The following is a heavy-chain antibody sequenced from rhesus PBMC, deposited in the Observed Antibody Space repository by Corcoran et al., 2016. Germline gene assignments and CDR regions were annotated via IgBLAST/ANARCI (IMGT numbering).Heavy chain of an antibody. D-gene: IGHD6-13*01. CDR1: GGSISDNYY. V-gene: IGHV4S9*01. J-gene: IGHJ4*01. CDR2: IYGGSGNT. Sequence: QVQLQESGPGLVKPSETLSPTCAVSGGSISDNYYWNWIRQPPGKGLEWIGKIYGGSGNTYYNPSLKSRVSISKDTSKNQFSLKVSSVTAADTAVFYCARVGISAGHQGDLWGQGLLVTVSA. CDR3: ARVGISAGHQGDL.